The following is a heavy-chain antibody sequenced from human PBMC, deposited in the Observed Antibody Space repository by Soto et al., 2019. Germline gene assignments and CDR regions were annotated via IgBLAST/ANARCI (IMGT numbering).Heavy chain of an antibody. CDR3: ARRGTGATVTKGYYYYYYYMDV. CDR2: IYSGGST. V-gene: IGHV3-66*04. J-gene: IGHJ6*03. Sequence: EVQLVESGGGLVQPGGSLRLSCAASGFTVSSNYMSWVRQAPGKGLEWVSVIYSGGSTYYADSVKGRFTISRDNSKNTLYLQMNSLRAEDTAVYYCARRGTGATVTKGYYYYYYYMDVWGKGTTVTVSS. D-gene: IGHD4-17*01. CDR1: GFTVSSNY.